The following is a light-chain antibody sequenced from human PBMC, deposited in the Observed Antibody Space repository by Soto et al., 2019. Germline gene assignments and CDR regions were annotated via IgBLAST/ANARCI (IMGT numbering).Light chain of an antibody. CDR2: AAS. CDR3: LQDYNYPRT. V-gene: IGKV1-6*02. Sequence: AIQMTQSPSSLSAAVGDRVTITCRASQDIRNELGWYQQKPGKAHNLLIYAASSLHTGVPSRFSGSGSGSYFTLTISGLQPDDFATYYCLQDYNYPRTFGRGTKVEVK. J-gene: IGKJ1*01. CDR1: QDIRNE.